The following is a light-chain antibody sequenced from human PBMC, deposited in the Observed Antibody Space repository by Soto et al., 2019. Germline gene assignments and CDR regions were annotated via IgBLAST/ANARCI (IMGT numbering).Light chain of an antibody. V-gene: IGKV3-20*01. J-gene: IGKJ1*01. CDR3: QQYAGSPWT. CDR2: GAS. CDR1: RSVSSY. Sequence: EIVLTQSPGTLSFSPGERATLSCRASRSVSSYLAWYQQKSGQAPRLLIYGASSRATGIPDRFSGSGSGTDFTLTISRLEPEDFALYYCQQYAGSPWTFGQGTKVDFK.